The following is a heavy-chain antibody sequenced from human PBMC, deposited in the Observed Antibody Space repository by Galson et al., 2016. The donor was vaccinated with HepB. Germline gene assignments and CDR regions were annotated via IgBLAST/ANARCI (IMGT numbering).Heavy chain of an antibody. CDR1: GFTFSRYG. CDR2: IWHDGNNK. D-gene: IGHD1-26*01. CDR3: ARDALKESGSPRHFNYYSGMDV. J-gene: IGHJ6*02. V-gene: IGHV3-33*01. Sequence: SLRLSCAASGFTFSRYGMHWVRQAPGKGLEWVAVIWHDGNNKYYADSVKGRFTIARDNSKNTLYLQMNSLRAEDTAVYYCARDALKESGSPRHFNYYSGMDVWGQGTTVTVS.